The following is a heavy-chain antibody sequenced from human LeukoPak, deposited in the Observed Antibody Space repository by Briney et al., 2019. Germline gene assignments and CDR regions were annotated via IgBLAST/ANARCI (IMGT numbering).Heavy chain of an antibody. Sequence: GSLRLSCAASGFTFSSYAMSWVRQPPGKGLEWIGEINHSGSTNYNPSLKSRVTISVDTSKNQFSLKLSSVTAADTAVYYCARHLYRDVTYYYDSSGYAGAFDIWGQGTMVTVSS. CDR1: GFTFSSYA. V-gene: IGHV4-34*01. D-gene: IGHD3-22*01. J-gene: IGHJ3*02. CDR2: INHSGST. CDR3: ARHLYRDVTYYYDSSGYAGAFDI.